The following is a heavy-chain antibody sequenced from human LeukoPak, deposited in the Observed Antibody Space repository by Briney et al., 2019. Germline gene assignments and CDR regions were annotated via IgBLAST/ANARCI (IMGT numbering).Heavy chain of an antibody. V-gene: IGHV3-23*01. Sequence: GGSLRLSCAASGFTFTSSAMSWVRQAPGKGLEWVSAISNSGSNTYYADSVKGRFTISRDNSKNTLSLQMNSLRAADTAVYYCAKGSTYYYDSSALDWGQGTLVTVSS. CDR3: AKGSTYYYDSSALD. J-gene: IGHJ4*02. CDR1: GFTFTSSA. D-gene: IGHD3-22*01. CDR2: ISNSGSNT.